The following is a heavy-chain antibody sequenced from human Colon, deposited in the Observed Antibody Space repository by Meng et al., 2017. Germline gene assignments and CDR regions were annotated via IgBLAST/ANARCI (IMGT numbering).Heavy chain of an antibody. D-gene: IGHD2-21*02. J-gene: IGHJ3*02. CDR2: ISSSGSTI. CDR1: GLTFSSYE. Sequence: GGSLRLSCAASGLTFSSYEMNWVRQAPGKGLEWVSYISSSGSTIYYAASVKGRFTSSRDNAKNSLYLQMNSLRAEDTAVYYCASATYCGGDCYSGDAFDIWGRGTMVTVSS. V-gene: IGHV3-48*03. CDR3: ASATYCGGDCYSGDAFDI.